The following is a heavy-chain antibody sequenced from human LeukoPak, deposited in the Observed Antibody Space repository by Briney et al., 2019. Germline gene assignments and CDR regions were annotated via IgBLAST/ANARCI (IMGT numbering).Heavy chain of an antibody. CDR2: IYYSGST. V-gene: IGHV4-59*12. J-gene: IGHJ6*03. CDR3: ARPERGRYPPYYMDV. Sequence: PSETLSLTCTVSGGSISSYYWSWIRQPPGKGLEWIGYIYYSGSTNYNPSLKSRVTISVDTSKNQFSLKLSSVTAADTAVYYCARPERGRYPPYYMDVWGKGTTVTVSS. D-gene: IGHD3-9*01. CDR1: GGSISSYY.